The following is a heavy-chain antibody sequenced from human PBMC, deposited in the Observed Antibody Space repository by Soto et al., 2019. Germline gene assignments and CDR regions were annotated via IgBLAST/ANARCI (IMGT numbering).Heavy chain of an antibody. J-gene: IGHJ4*02. CDR1: GGTISSYY. V-gene: IGHV4-59*01. D-gene: IGHD1-7*01. CDR2: IYYSGST. Sequence: SETLSLTFTDSGGTISSYYWSWIRQTPGKGLEWIGYIYYSGSTHYNPSLKSRVTISVDTSKNQFSLKLSSVTAADTAVYYCARILTGTSLGSHFDYWGQGTLVTVS. CDR3: ARILTGTSLGSHFDY.